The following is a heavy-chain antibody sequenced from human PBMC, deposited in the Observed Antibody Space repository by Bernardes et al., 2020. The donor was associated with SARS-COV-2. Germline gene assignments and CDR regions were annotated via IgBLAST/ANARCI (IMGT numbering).Heavy chain of an antibody. Sequence: GGSLILSCAASGFTSSYYWMTWVRQAPGKGLEWVANINQGGSEKNYVESVKGRFTISRDNAKNSLYLQMNSLRVEDTAVYYYARGKALLPRVPLPEYDYWGQGTRVTVSS. CDR2: INQGGSEK. D-gene: IGHD2-21*02. CDR1: GFTSSYYW. CDR3: ARGKALLPRVPLPEYDY. J-gene: IGHJ4*02. V-gene: IGHV3-7*01.